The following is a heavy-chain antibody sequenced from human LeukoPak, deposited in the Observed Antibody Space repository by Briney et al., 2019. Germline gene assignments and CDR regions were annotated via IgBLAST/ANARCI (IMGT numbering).Heavy chain of an antibody. CDR2: ISHDGSYK. V-gene: IGHV3-30*18. J-gene: IGHJ4*02. CDR1: GFTFSSYG. D-gene: IGHD5-24*01. Sequence: PGGSLRLSCAASGFTFSSYGMHWVRQAPGRGLEWVAVISHDGSYKNYVDTVKGRFTISRDNSKNTLYLQMNSLRPEDTGVYYCAKDQETATVFDYWGQGTLVTVSS. CDR3: AKDQETATVFDY.